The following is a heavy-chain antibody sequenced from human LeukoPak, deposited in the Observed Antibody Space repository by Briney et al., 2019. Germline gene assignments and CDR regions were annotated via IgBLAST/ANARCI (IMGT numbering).Heavy chain of an antibody. V-gene: IGHV4-34*01. CDR2: INHSGST. J-gene: IGHJ5*02. Sequence: SETLSLTCAVYGGSFSGYYWSWIRQPPGKGLEWIGEINHSGSTNYNPSLKSRVTISVDTSKNQFSLKLSSVTAADTAVYYWARDRAPGPAASQRSWFDPWGQGTLVTVSS. CDR1: GGSFSGYY. CDR3: ARDRAPGPAASQRSWFDP. D-gene: IGHD2-2*01.